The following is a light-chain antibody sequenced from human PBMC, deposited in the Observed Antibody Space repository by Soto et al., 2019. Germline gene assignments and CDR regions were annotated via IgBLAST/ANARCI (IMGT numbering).Light chain of an antibody. Sequence: DIQMTQSPPSLSASVGDRVTITCQASQDIGTYLNWYQHKPGKAPNLVIYDASNLETGVPSRFSGGGSGTDFTFTISSLRPEDIATYYCQHSNHLPLVGSGTKVDIK. CDR1: QDIGTY. V-gene: IGKV1-33*01. CDR3: QHSNHLPL. CDR2: DAS. J-gene: IGKJ3*01.